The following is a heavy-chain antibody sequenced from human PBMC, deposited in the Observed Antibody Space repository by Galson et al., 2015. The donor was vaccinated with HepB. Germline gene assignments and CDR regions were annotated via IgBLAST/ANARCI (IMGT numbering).Heavy chain of an antibody. D-gene: IGHD3-22*01. CDR1: GFSLSTSGVG. CDR2: IYWGDDK. Sequence: PALVKPTQTLTLTCTFSGFSLSTSGVGVGWIRQPPGKALEWLALIYWGDDKRYSPSLKSRLTITKDTSKNQVVLTMTNIDPVDTATYYCAHTLYYDSSGYYKGVFDYWGQGTLVTVSS. V-gene: IGHV2-5*02. J-gene: IGHJ4*02. CDR3: AHTLYYDSSGYYKGVFDY.